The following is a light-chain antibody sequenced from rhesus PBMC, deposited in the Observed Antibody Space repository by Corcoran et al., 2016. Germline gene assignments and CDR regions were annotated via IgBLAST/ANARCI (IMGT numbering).Light chain of an antibody. V-gene: IGKV1-21*01. Sequence: DIQMTQSPSSLSASVGDRVTITCRASQGISSWLAWSQQQPGKAPKLLIYKAESLQSGVPSRLSGSGSGTDFTLTISSLQPEDFATYYCQQYNSAPLTFGGGTKVEIK. CDR3: QQYNSAPLT. CDR1: QGISSW. CDR2: KAE. J-gene: IGKJ4*01.